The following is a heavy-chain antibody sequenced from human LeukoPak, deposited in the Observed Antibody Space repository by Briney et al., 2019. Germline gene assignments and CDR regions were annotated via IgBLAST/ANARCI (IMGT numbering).Heavy chain of an antibody. D-gene: IGHD7-27*01. Sequence: SVKVSCKASGGTFSSYAISWVRQAPGQGLEWMGRIIPIFGTANYAQKFQGRVTITTDESTSTAYMELSSLRSEDTAVYHCARLFANWGFAFDIWGQGTMVTVSS. CDR1: GGTFSSYA. CDR3: ARLFANWGFAFDI. CDR2: IIPIFGTA. J-gene: IGHJ3*02. V-gene: IGHV1-69*05.